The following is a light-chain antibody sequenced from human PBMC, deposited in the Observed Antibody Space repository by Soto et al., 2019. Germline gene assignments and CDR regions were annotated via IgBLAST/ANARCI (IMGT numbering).Light chain of an antibody. CDR3: QQYSRSRT. CDR2: GAS. CDR1: QSVSSSY. J-gene: IGKJ1*01. V-gene: IGKV3-20*01. Sequence: EIVLTQSPGTLSLSPGERATLSCRASQSVSSSYLAWYQQKPGQAPRLLIYGASSRATGIPDRFSGSGSGTDFTLTISRLEPEDVAVYYCQQYSRSRTFGQGTKVEMK.